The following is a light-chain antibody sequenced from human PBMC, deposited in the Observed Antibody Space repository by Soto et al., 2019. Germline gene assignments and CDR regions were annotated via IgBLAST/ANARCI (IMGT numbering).Light chain of an antibody. CDR1: QSVSGW. CDR3: QQYKSHCRT. CDR2: AAS. V-gene: IGKV1-5*01. Sequence: DIQMTLTPSTLSASVGDTVTVTCRASQSVSGWLAWYQQKPGEAPKLLIYAASSLQSGVPSRFSGSGSGTDFTLTISIQQPDDFATYYCQQYKSHCRTFGQGTKVDIK. J-gene: IGKJ1*01.